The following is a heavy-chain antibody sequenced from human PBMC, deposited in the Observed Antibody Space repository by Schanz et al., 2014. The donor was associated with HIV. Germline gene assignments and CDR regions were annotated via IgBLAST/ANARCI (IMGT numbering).Heavy chain of an antibody. Sequence: QVQLVQSGAEVKKPGASVKVSCKASGYTFTDYYMHWVRQAPGQGLEWMGWVNPKSGNTGYAQKFQGRVTMTRDTSISTAYMELSRLRSDDTAVYYCASDLSVYSSSSSVWGQGTTVTVSS. CDR2: VNPKSGNT. D-gene: IGHD6-13*01. V-gene: IGHV1-2*02. CDR1: GYTFTDYY. CDR3: ASDLSVYSSSSSV. J-gene: IGHJ6*02.